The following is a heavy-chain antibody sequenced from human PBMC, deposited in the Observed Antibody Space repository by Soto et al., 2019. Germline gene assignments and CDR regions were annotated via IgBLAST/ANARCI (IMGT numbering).Heavy chain of an antibody. D-gene: IGHD5-12*01. CDR3: ARDWAEWLRLSLVFDY. Sequence: GASVKVSCKASGYTFTGYYMHWVRQAPGQGLEWMGWINPNSGGTNYAQKFQGRVTMTRDTSISTAYMELSRLRSDDTAVYYCARDWAEWLRLSLVFDYWGQGTLVTVSS. V-gene: IGHV1-2*02. CDR1: GYTFTGYY. J-gene: IGHJ4*02. CDR2: INPNSGGT.